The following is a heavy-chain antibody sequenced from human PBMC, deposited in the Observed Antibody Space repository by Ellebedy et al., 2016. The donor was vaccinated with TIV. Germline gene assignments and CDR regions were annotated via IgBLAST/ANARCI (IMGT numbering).Heavy chain of an antibody. Sequence: GEPLKISXAASGFTFSSYWMSWVRQAPGKGLEWVANIKQDGSEKYYVDSVKGRFTISRDNAKNSLYLQMNSLRAEDTAVYYCARAGSGSYEEAPDYWGQGTLVTVSS. D-gene: IGHD1-26*01. CDR3: ARAGSGSYEEAPDY. CDR1: GFTFSSYW. J-gene: IGHJ4*02. CDR2: IKQDGSEK. V-gene: IGHV3-7*01.